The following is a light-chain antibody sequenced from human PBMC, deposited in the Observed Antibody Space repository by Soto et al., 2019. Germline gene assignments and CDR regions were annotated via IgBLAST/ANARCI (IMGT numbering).Light chain of an antibody. V-gene: IGLV1-40*01. J-gene: IGLJ2*01. CDR1: SSDIGAGYD. CDR3: QSYDSSLSGSGV. Sequence: QSALTQPPSVSGAPGQRVTIYCTGSSSDIGAGYDVHWYQQLPGTAPKLLIYGNNNRPSGVPDRFSGSKSGTSASLAITGLQAEDEXDYYCQSYDSSLSGSGVFGGGTKLTVL. CDR2: GNN.